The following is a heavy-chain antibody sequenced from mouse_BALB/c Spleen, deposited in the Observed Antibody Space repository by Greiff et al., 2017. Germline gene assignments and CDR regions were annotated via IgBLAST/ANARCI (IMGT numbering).Heavy chain of an antibody. J-gene: IGHJ2*01. CDR1: GYTFTSYW. V-gene: IGHV1S132*01. Sequence: VQLQQSGAELVKPGASVKLSCKTSGYTFTSYWIQWVKQRPGQGLGWIGEIFPGTGTTYYNEKFKGKATLTADKSSSTAYMQLSSLTSEDSAVYFCARSPLLRLRFDYWGQGTTLTVSS. D-gene: IGHD1-2*01. CDR3: ARSPLLRLRFDY. CDR2: IFPGTGTT.